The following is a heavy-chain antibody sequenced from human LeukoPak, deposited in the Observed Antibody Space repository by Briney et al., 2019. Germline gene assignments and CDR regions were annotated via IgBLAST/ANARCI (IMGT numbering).Heavy chain of an antibody. CDR1: VFIFNTYV. CDR2: IWSVGSVM. V-gene: IGHV3-33*01. J-gene: IGHJ4*02. Sequence: GGSRRLSCAASVFIFNTYVMHWLRQAPGKGLEWVALIWSVGSVMLYADSVKRRFTISRDNSKSTLFLQMDSPRAEDTGVYYCAAVPAPDAFDYWGQGTLVTVSS. CDR3: AAVPAPDAFDY. D-gene: IGHD6-13*01.